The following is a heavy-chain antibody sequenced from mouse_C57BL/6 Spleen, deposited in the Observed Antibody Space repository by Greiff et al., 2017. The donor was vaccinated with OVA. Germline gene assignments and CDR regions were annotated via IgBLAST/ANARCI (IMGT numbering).Heavy chain of an antibody. CDR2: IDPSDSYT. Sequence: QVQLQQPGAELVKPGASVKLSCKASGYTFTSYWMQWVKQRPGQGLEWIGEIDPSDSYTNYNQKFKGKATLTVDTSSSTAYMQLSSLTSEDSAVYYCARDYGSSPYYAMDYWGQGTSVTVSS. V-gene: IGHV1-50*01. D-gene: IGHD1-1*01. CDR3: ARDYGSSPYYAMDY. CDR1: GYTFTSYW. J-gene: IGHJ4*01.